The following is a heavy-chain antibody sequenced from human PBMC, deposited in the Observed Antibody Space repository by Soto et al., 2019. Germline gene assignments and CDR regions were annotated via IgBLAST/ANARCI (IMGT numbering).Heavy chain of an antibody. J-gene: IGHJ6*03. CDR3: ARARYYDFWSGVTYGGYYYYMDV. CDR1: GFTVSSNY. D-gene: IGHD3-3*01. CDR2: IYSGGST. Sequence: GGSLRLSCAASGFTVSSNYMSWVRQAPGKGLEWVSVIYSGGSTYYADSVKGRFTISRDNSKNTLYLQMNSLRAEDTAVYYCARARYYDFWSGVTYGGYYYYMDVWGKGTTVTVSS. V-gene: IGHV3-66*01.